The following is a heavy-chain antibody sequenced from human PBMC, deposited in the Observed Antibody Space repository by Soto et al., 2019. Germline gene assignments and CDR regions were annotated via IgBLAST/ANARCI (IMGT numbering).Heavy chain of an antibody. Sequence: PSETLSLTCAVYGGSFSGYYWTWIRQPPGTGLEWIGEINHRGSTNYNPSLKSRVTISVDTSKNQFSLKLTSVTAEDTAVYYCARHLAGNRDYWGQGTLVTVPS. CDR2: INHRGST. V-gene: IGHV4-34*01. CDR3: ARHLAGNRDY. J-gene: IGHJ4*02. CDR1: GGSFSGYY. D-gene: IGHD3-3*02.